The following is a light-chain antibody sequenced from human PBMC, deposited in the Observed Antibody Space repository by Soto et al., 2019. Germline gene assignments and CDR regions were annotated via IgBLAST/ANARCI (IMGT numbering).Light chain of an antibody. V-gene: IGKV3-15*01. CDR1: ESVDIN. CDR2: GAS. CDR3: QQYKNWPRT. J-gene: IGKJ1*01. Sequence: EIVLTQSPATLSVSPGERVTLSCRASESVDINLAWYQQKPGQAPRLLIYGASTRATDMPGTFSGRGSGTEFTHTIRSLQSEDFAVYYCQQYKNWPRTFGQGTKVDIK.